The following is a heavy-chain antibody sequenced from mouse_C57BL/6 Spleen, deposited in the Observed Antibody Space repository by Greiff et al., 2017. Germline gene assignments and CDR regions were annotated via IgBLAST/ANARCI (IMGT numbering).Heavy chain of an antibody. CDR2: IDPSDSYT. J-gene: IGHJ1*03. D-gene: IGHD1-1*01. Sequence: QVQLQQPGAELVMPGASVKLSCKASGYTFTSYWMHWVKQRPGQGLEWIGEIDPSDSYTNYNQKFKGKYTLTVDKSSSTAYMQLSSLTSEDSAVYYCARREIYYYGRGYFDVWGTGTTVTVSS. V-gene: IGHV1-69*01. CDR1: GYTFTSYW. CDR3: ARREIYYYGRGYFDV.